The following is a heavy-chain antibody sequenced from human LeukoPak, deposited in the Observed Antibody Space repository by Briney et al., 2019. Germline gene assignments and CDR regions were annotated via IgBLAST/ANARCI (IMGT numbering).Heavy chain of an antibody. J-gene: IGHJ4*02. V-gene: IGHV3-74*01. Sequence: PGGSLRLSCAASGFSFSVYWMHWVRQAPGKGPVWVSRIKTDGSITDYADFVKGRFTISRDNGKNSLSLQMNSLRAEDTAVYYCARGLTLGSGGFDYWGQGTPVTVSS. CDR3: ARGLTLGSGGFDY. D-gene: IGHD3-10*01. CDR2: IKTDGSIT. CDR1: GFSFSVYW.